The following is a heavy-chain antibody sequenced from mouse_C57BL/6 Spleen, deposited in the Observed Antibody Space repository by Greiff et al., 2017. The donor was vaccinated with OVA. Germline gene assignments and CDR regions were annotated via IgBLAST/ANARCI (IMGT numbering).Heavy chain of an antibody. V-gene: IGHV1-4*01. CDR2: INPSSGYT. Sequence: VKLVESGAELARPGASVKMSCKASGYTFTSYTMHWVKQRPGQGLEWIGYINPSSGYTKYNQKFKDKATLTADKSSSTAYMQLSSLTSEDSAVYYCARDGSSPGNYWGQGTTLTVSS. J-gene: IGHJ2*01. CDR1: GYTFTSYT. CDR3: ARDGSSPGNY. D-gene: IGHD1-1*01.